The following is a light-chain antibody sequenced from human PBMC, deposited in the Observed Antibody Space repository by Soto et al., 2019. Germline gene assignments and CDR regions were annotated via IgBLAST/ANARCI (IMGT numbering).Light chain of an antibody. J-gene: IGLJ2*01. CDR2: RDS. Sequence: SYELTQPLSVSVALGQTARITCGGNNIGSKNVHWYQQKPGQAPVLVIYRDSNRPSGIPERFSGSNSGNTATLTISRAQAGDEADYYCQVWDSSTEDVVFGGGTKVTVL. V-gene: IGLV3-9*01. CDR1: NIGSKN. CDR3: QVWDSSTEDVV.